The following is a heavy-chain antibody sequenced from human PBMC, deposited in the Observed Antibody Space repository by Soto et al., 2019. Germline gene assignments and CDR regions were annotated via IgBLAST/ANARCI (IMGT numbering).Heavy chain of an antibody. V-gene: IGHV3-30-3*01. Sequence: QVQLVESGGGVVQPGGSLRLSCAASGFTFSSYAMHWVRQAPGKGLEWVAVISFDGSNKYYADFVRGRFTISRDNSRNTLFLRMDSLATEDTAIYYCAPRDSWGQGTLVTVSS. CDR1: GFTFSSYA. J-gene: IGHJ4*02. CDR2: ISFDGSNK. CDR3: APRDS.